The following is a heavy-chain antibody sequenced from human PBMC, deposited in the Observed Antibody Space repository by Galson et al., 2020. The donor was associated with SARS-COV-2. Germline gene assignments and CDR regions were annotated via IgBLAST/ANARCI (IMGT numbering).Heavy chain of an antibody. CDR2: ISGSGGST. J-gene: IGHJ5*02. Sequence: GGPLRLSCAASGFTLSSYAMSWVRQAPGTGLDWVSAISGSGGSTYHADSVKGRFTISRDNSKNTLYLQMNSLRAADTAVYCCAKDHRPETVWFGGLGDRWGHGTLVTVSS. CDR1: GFTLSSYA. D-gene: IGHD3-10*01. V-gene: IGHV3-23*01. CDR3: AKDHRPETVWFGGLGDR.